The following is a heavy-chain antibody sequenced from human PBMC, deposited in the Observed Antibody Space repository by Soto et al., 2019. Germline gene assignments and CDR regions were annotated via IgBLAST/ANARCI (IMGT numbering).Heavy chain of an antibody. CDR1: GYTFTSFG. J-gene: IGHJ4*02. CDR3: ATRSPAFDY. Sequence: QVQLVQSGPEMKKPGASVKVSCKTSGYTFTSFGISWVRQAPGQGLEWMGWITTDKGKTNYAQKFQGRVTMTTDTSTSTAYMELRSLRSDDTAVYYCATRSPAFDYWGQGTLVTVSS. CDR2: ITTDKGKT. V-gene: IGHV1-18*01.